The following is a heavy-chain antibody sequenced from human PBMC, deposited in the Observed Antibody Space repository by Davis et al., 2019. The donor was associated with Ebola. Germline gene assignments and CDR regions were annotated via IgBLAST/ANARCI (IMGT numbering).Heavy chain of an antibody. CDR1: GYSFTSYW. J-gene: IGHJ4*02. V-gene: IGHV5-51*01. CDR3: ARGEQWLVPADFDY. D-gene: IGHD6-19*01. CDR2: IYPGDPDT. Sequence: KVSCKGSGYSFTSYWIGWVRQMPGKGLEWMGIIYPGDPDTRYSPSFQGQVTISADKSISTAYLQWSSLKASDTAMYYCARGEQWLVPADFDYWGQGTLVTVSS.